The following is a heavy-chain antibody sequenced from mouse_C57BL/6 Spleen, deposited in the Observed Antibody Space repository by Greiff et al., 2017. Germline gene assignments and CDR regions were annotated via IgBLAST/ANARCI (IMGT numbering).Heavy chain of an antibody. V-gene: IGHV1-80*01. J-gene: IGHJ2*01. D-gene: IGHD2-3*01. CDR3: ARRRAIGWSFDY. CDR2: IYPGGGAT. Sequence: QVQLKESGAELVKPGASVTISCKASGYAFSSYWMNWVKQRPGKGLECIGQIYPGGGATNYHGKLRGKATLTADKSSSTAYMQLSSLTSEDSAVYFCARRRAIGWSFDYWGQGTTLTVSS. CDR1: GYAFSSYW.